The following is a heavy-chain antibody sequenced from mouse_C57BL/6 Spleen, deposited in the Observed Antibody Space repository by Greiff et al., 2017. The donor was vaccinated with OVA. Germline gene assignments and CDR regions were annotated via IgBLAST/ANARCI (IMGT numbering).Heavy chain of an antibody. Sequence: VQLKESGPGLVKPSQSLSLTCSVTGYSITSGYYWNWIRQFPGNKLEWMGYISYDGSNNYNPSLKNRISITRDTSKNQFFLKLNSVTTEDTATYYCAANYYFDYWGQGTTLTVSS. D-gene: IGHD4-1*01. CDR3: AANYYFDY. V-gene: IGHV3-6*01. CDR1: GYSITSGYY. CDR2: ISYDGSN. J-gene: IGHJ2*01.